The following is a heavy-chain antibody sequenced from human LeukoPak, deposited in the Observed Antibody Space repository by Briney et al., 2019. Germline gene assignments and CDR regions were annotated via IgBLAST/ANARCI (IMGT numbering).Heavy chain of an antibody. CDR1: GYTFTSYD. D-gene: IGHD3-3*01. CDR3: ARDWSPDY. J-gene: IGHJ4*02. Sequence: ASVKVSCKASGYTFTSYDINWVRQAPGQGLEWMGWINPNSGGTNYAQKFQGRVTMTRDTSISTAYMELSRLRSDDTAVYYCARDWSPDYWGQGTLVTVSS. V-gene: IGHV1-2*02. CDR2: INPNSGGT.